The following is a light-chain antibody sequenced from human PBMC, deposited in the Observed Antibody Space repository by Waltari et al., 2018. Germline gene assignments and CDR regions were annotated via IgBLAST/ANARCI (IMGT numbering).Light chain of an antibody. J-gene: IGLJ3*02. V-gene: IGLV1-44*01. CDR2: SNN. Sequence: QSVLTQPPSASGTPGQRVTISCSGSSSNLGSNPVNWYQQLPGTAPKLLIYSNNQRPSGVPDRFSGSKSGTSASLAISGLQSENEADYYCAAWDGSLNGWVFGGGTKLTVL. CDR1: SSNLGSNP. CDR3: AAWDGSLNGWV.